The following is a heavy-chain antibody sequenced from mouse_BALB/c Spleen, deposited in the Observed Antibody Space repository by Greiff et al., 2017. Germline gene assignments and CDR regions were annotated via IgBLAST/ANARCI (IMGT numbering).Heavy chain of an antibody. D-gene: IGHD1-1*01. V-gene: IGHV14-3*02. J-gene: IGHJ2*01. Sequence: VQLQQSGAELVKPGASVKLSCTASGFNIKDTYMHWVKQRPEQGLEWIGRIDPANGNTIYDPKFQGKASITADTSSNTAYLQLSSLTSEDTAVYYCARSGNYYGRGNCFDYWGQGTTLTVSS. CDR1: GFNIKDTY. CDR3: ARSGNYYGRGNCFDY. CDR2: IDPANGNT.